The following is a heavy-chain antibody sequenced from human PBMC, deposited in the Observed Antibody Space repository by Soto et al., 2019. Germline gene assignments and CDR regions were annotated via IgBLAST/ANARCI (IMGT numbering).Heavy chain of an antibody. V-gene: IGHV3-30*18. J-gene: IGHJ4*02. D-gene: IGHD1-20*01. CDR1: GFIFSDYG. Sequence: QVQLVESGGGVVQPGRSLRLSCAASGFIFSDYGMHWVRQAPGKGLEWVAVISYDGSNTYYSDSVKGRFTVSRDYSNNTLYLEMNSLRPEDTALYFCAKPRLGITPSPSDHWGQGTLVAVSS. CDR3: AKPRLGITPSPSDH. CDR2: ISYDGSNT.